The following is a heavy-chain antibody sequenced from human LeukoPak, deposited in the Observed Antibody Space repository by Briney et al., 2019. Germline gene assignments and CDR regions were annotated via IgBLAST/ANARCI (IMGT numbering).Heavy chain of an antibody. CDR1: GFTFSSYW. Sequence: GGSLRLSCAASGFTFSSYWMSWVRQAPGKGLEWVANIQQDGSEKYYLDSVKGRFTISRDNAENSLYLQMNSPRAEDTAVYYCARELGYCSGGSCYFYFDYWGQGTLVTVSS. J-gene: IGHJ4*02. CDR2: IQQDGSEK. V-gene: IGHV3-7*04. D-gene: IGHD2-15*01. CDR3: ARELGYCSGGSCYFYFDY.